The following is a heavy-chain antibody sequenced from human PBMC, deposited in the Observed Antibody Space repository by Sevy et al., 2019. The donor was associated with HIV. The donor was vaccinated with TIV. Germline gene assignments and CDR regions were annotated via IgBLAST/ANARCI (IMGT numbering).Heavy chain of an antibody. CDR2: ISSSSSTI. J-gene: IGHJ3*02. V-gene: IGHV3-48*01. CDR3: ARDRVIAIYAFDI. D-gene: IGHD2-21*01. Sequence: GGSLRLSCAASGFSFSSYEMNWVRQAPGKGLEWVSYISSSSSTIYYADSVKGRFTISRDNAKNSLYLQMNSLRAEDTAVYYCARDRVIAIYAFDIWGQGTMVTVSS. CDR1: GFSFSSYE.